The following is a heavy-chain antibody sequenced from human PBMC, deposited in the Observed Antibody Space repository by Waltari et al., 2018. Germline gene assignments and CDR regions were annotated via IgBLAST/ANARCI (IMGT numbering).Heavy chain of an antibody. CDR2: MNPTSGNT. Sequence: QVQLVQSGAEVKKPGASVKVSCKASGYTFTSYDINWVRQATGQGLEWMGWMNPTSGNTGYAQKFQGRVTMTRNTSISTAYMELSSLRSEDTAVYYCASSRYGSGSYYTRDWGQGTLVTVSS. J-gene: IGHJ4*02. D-gene: IGHD3-10*01. CDR1: GYTFTSYD. CDR3: ASSRYGSGSYYTRD. V-gene: IGHV1-8*01.